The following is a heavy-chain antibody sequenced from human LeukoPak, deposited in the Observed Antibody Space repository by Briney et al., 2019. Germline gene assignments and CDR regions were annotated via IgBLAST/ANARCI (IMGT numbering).Heavy chain of an antibody. J-gene: IGHJ6*02. CDR3: ARGGGLDV. V-gene: IGHV3-23*01. CDR1: GFTFSSSA. CDR2: ISSSGGST. Sequence: PGGSLRLSCAASGFTFSSSAMSWVRQAPGKGLEWVSVISSSGGSTYYADSVKGRFTIFRDSSKNTLYLQMSSLRAEDTAVYFCARGGGLDVWGQGATVTVSS. D-gene: IGHD3-16*01.